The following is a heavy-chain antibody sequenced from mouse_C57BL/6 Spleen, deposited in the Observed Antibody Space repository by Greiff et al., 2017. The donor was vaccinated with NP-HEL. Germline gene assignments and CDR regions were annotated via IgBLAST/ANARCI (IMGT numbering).Heavy chain of an antibody. CDR3: ARQGAFAY. CDR1: GFTFSSYT. D-gene: IGHD3-1*01. Sequence: EVKLMESGGGLVKPGGSLKLSCAASGFTFSSYTMSWVRQTPEKRLEWVATISGGGGNTYYPDSVKGRFTISRDNAKNTLYLRMSSLRSEDTALYYCARQGAFAYWGQGTLVTVSA. V-gene: IGHV5-9*01. J-gene: IGHJ3*01. CDR2: ISGGGGNT.